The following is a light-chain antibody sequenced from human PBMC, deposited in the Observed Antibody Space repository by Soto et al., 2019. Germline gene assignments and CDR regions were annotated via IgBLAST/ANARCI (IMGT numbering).Light chain of an antibody. CDR2: EGS. V-gene: IGLV2-23*01. Sequence: QSALTQPASVSGSPGQSITLSCTGTSGDVGSYNLVSWYQHHPGKAPKLMIYEGSKRPSGVSNRFSGSKSGSTASLTISGLQAEDEADYYCCSYARSSTYVFGTGTKLTVL. CDR1: SGDVGSYNL. J-gene: IGLJ1*01. CDR3: CSYARSSTYV.